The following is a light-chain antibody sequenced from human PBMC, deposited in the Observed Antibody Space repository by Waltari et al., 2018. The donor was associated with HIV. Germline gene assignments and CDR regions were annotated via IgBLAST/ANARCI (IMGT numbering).Light chain of an antibody. Sequence: AIQMTQSPPSLSASVGDRVTITCRASQNLRRDLGWYQQKPGKAPKLLIYAAYNLQTGVSSRFRGGGSGTELTLTINGLQSEDSATYYCLQDDSFPLTFGPGTKVDLK. J-gene: IGKJ3*01. CDR1: QNLRRD. CDR2: AAY. V-gene: IGKV1-6*01. CDR3: LQDDSFPLT.